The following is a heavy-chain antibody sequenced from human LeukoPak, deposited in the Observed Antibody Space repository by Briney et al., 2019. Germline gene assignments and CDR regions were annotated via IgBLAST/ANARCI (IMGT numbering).Heavy chain of an antibody. CDR2: IYRDGGT. D-gene: IGHD2-21*02. Sequence: PGGSLRLSCAASGFTVSSNYVGWVRQAPGKGLEWVSVIYRDGGTYYADSVKGRFTISRDNSKNTLYLQMNNLRVEDTAVYYCARVMTAITNWFDPWGQGTLVTVSS. V-gene: IGHV3-66*01. J-gene: IGHJ5*02. CDR3: ARVMTAITNWFDP. CDR1: GFTVSSNY.